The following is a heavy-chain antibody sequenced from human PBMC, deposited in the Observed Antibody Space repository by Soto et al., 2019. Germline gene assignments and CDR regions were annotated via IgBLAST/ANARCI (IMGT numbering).Heavy chain of an antibody. D-gene: IGHD3-3*01. CDR2: ISGSGGST. Sequence: GESLKISCAASGFTFSSYAMSWVRQAPGKGLEWVSGISGSGGSTNYADSVKGRFTISRDNSKNTLYLQMNSLRAEDTAVHYCAKDLEYDFWSGYAYYGMDVWGQGTTVTVSS. CDR1: GFTFSSYA. CDR3: AKDLEYDFWSGYAYYGMDV. V-gene: IGHV3-23*01. J-gene: IGHJ6*02.